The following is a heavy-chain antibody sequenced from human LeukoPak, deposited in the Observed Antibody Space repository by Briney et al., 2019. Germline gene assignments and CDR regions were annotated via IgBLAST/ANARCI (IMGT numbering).Heavy chain of an antibody. Sequence: VASVKVSCKASGGTFSSYAISWVRQAPGQGLEWMGGIIPIFGTANYAQKFQGRVTITTDESTSTAYMELSSLRSEDTAVYYCARDHRSYDSSGTLGYWGQGTLVTVSS. V-gene: IGHV1-69*05. CDR3: ARDHRSYDSSGTLGY. D-gene: IGHD3-22*01. J-gene: IGHJ4*02. CDR2: IIPIFGTA. CDR1: GGTFSSYA.